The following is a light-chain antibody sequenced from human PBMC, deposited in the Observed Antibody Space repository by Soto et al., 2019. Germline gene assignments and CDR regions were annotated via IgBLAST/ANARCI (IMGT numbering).Light chain of an antibody. Sequence: EIVLTQSPGTLSLSPGERATLSCRASQSVSSSYLAWYQQKPGQAPRLLIYGASSRATGIPDRFSDSGSGTDVTLTISRLEPEDFAVYYCQQYGSSPTYTFGQGTKLEIK. J-gene: IGKJ2*01. V-gene: IGKV3-20*01. CDR1: QSVSSSY. CDR3: QQYGSSPTYT. CDR2: GAS.